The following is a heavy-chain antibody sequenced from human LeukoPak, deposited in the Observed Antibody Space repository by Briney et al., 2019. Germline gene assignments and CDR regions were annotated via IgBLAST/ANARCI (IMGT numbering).Heavy chain of an antibody. V-gene: IGHV3-23*01. D-gene: IGHD6-13*01. CDR2: VSASGSSR. CDR3: TELVKLNF. CDR1: GFTFANHD. J-gene: IGHJ4*02. Sequence: GGSLRLSCAASGFTFANHDMSWVRQAPGKGLEWVSGVSASGSSRFYADSVKGRFTVSRDNSKNTLYLQMNSLRVEDTAVYYCTELVKLNFWGQGTLVTVSS.